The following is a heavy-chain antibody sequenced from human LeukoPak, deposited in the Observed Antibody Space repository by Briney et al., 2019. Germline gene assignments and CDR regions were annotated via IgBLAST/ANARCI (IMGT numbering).Heavy chain of an antibody. J-gene: IGHJ4*02. CDR1: GGSISSHY. CDR2: IYHSGST. V-gene: IGHV4-59*11. CDR3: ARGFRGVHLDY. D-gene: IGHD3-10*01. Sequence: NTSETLSLTCTVSGGSISSHYWSWIRQPPGKGLEWIGSIYHSGSTYYNPSLKSRVTISGDTSKNQFSLTLNSVTASDTAVYYCARGFRGVHLDYWGQGTLVTVSS.